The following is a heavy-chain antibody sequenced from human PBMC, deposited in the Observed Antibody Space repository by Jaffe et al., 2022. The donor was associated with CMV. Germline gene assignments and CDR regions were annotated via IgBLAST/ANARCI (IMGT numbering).Heavy chain of an antibody. Sequence: EVQLVESGGGLVQPGGSLRLSCAASGFTFSSYWMSWVRQAPGKGLEWVANIKQDGSEKYYVDSVKGRFTISRDNAKNSLYLQMNSLRAEDTAVYYCARVLEDIVVVVAAYRWFDPWGQGTLVTVSS. CDR1: GFTFSSYW. J-gene: IGHJ5*02. CDR3: ARVLEDIVVVVAAYRWFDP. CDR2: IKQDGSEK. V-gene: IGHV3-7*01. D-gene: IGHD2-15*01.